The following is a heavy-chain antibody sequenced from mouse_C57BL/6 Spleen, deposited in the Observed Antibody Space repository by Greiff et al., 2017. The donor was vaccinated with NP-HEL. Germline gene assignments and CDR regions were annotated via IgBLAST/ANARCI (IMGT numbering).Heavy chain of an antibody. J-gene: IGHJ2*01. CDR1: GYSITSGYY. CDR2: ISYDGSN. Sequence: EVKLVESGPGLVKPSQSLSLTCSVTGYSITSGYYWNWIRQFPGNKLEWMGYISYDGSNNYNPSLKNRISITRDTSKNQFFLKLNSVTTEDTATYYCAREGADGYFDYWGQGTTLTVSS. V-gene: IGHV3-6*01. CDR3: AREGADGYFDY. D-gene: IGHD2-3*01.